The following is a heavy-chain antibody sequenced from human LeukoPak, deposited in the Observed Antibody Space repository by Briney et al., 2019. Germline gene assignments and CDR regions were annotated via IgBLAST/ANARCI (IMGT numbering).Heavy chain of an antibody. CDR1: GFTFSSYA. CDR2: ITASGVTT. J-gene: IGHJ4*02. V-gene: IGHV3-23*01. D-gene: IGHD3-22*01. Sequence: GGSLRLSCAASGFTFSSYAMSWVRQAPGKGLEWISTITASGVTTYYADSVKGRFTISRDNSKNTLFLQMNSLRAEDTAVYYCAKAPYETSGFSSPNYFDYWGQGTLVTVSS. CDR3: AKAPYETSGFSSPNYFDY.